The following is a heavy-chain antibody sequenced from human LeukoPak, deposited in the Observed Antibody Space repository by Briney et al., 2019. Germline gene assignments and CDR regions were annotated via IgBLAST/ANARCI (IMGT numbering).Heavy chain of an antibody. J-gene: IGHJ4*02. CDR3: ARRLAYGSSGYGIDY. D-gene: IGHD3-22*01. CDR1: GGSFSGYY. CDR2: INHSGST. Sequence: SETLSLTCAVYGGSFSGYYWTWIRQPPGKGLEWIGEINHSGSTNYNPSLKSRVTISLDTSKNQFSLKLSSMTAADTAVYYCARRLAYGSSGYGIDYWGQGTLVTVSS. V-gene: IGHV4-34*01.